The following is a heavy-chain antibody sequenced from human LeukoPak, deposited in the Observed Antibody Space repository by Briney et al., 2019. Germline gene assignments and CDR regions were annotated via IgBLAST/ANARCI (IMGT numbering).Heavy chain of an antibody. CDR1: TYPISSDFY. V-gene: IGHV4-38-2*01. CDR3: ANADTEDFFDF. Sequence: PSETLSLTCAVSTYPISSDFYWGWVRQPPGQGLEWVGSIYHDYTTYYNPSLRGRVTLSLDMSRKQFSLELTSVTAADTATYYCANADTEDFFDFWGQGKLVTVSS. D-gene: IGHD2-8*01. CDR2: IYHDYTT. J-gene: IGHJ4*02.